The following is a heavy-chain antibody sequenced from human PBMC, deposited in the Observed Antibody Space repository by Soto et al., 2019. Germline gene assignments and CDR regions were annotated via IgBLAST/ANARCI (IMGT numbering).Heavy chain of an antibody. D-gene: IGHD4-4*01. CDR3: AKDLIGYSNSCHDY. CDR1: GFTFSSYP. J-gene: IGHJ4*02. V-gene: IGHV3-30-3*01. CDR2: ISYDGTSE. Sequence: GGSLRRSCAASGFTFSSYPIHWVRQAPGKGLEWVGSISYDGTSEDFADSLRGRFTLSRDNSKNMLWLQMNSLRSEDTAVYYCAKDLIGYSNSCHDYWGQGTLVTVSS.